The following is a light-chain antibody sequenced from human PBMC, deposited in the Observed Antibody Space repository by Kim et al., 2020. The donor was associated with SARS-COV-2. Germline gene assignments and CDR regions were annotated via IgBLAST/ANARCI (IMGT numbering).Light chain of an antibody. CDR2: QDS. V-gene: IGLV3-1*01. Sequence: VSPCQTHRITCSGDKLGDKYACWYQQKPGQSPVLVIYQDSKRPSGIPERFSGSNSGNTATLTISGTQAMDEADYYCQAWDSSTVVFGGGTQLTVL. CDR3: QAWDSSTVV. J-gene: IGLJ2*01. CDR1: KLGDKY.